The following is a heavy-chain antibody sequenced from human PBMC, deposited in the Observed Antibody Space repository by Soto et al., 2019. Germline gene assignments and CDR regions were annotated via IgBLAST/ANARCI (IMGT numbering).Heavy chain of an antibody. CDR1: GFTFSSYS. D-gene: IGHD4-17*01. V-gene: IGHV3-21*01. CDR2: ISSSSSYI. J-gene: IGHJ4*02. CDR3: ATHGSGGNYGDDVEAMEDFDY. Sequence: EVQLVESGGGLVKPGGSLRLSCAASGFTFSSYSMNWVRQAPGKGLEWVSSISSSSSYIYYADSVKGRFTISRDNAKNSLYLQMNSVRAEDTAVYYCATHGSGGNYGDDVEAMEDFDYWGQGTLVTVSS.